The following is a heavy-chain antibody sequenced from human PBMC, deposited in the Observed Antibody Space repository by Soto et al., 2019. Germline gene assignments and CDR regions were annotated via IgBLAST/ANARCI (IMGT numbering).Heavy chain of an antibody. J-gene: IGHJ6*02. CDR2: ISGSDDST. CDR1: GFTFSSYA. V-gene: IGHV3-23*01. Sequence: EVQLLESGGGLVQPGGSLRLSCAASGFTFSSYAMSWVRQAPGKGLEWVSAISGSDDSTYYADSVKGRFTISRDNSKNTLYLPMSRLRGDGTAGNYWAPMGVWGQGTTVTVSS. CDR3: APMGV.